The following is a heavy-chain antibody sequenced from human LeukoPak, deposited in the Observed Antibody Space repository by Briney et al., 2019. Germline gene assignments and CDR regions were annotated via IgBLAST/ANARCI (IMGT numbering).Heavy chain of an antibody. CDR1: GYSISSGYY. Sequence: PSETLSLTCTVSGYSISSGYYWGWIRQPPGKGLEWIGSTYHSGSTYYNPSLKSRVTISVDTSKNQFSLKLSSVTAADTAVYYCARPYYYDSSGYYYVSSAFDIWGQGTMVTVSS. V-gene: IGHV4-38-2*02. D-gene: IGHD3-22*01. CDR3: ARPYYYDSSGYYYVSSAFDI. J-gene: IGHJ3*02. CDR2: TYHSGST.